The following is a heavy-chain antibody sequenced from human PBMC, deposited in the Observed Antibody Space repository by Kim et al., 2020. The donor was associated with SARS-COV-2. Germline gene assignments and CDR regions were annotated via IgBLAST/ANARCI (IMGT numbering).Heavy chain of an antibody. Sequence: PVKGRFTISRDNSKNTLYLQMNSLRAEDTAVYYCAKVQADSYQHDAFDIWGQGTMVTVSS. CDR3: AKVQADSYQHDAFDI. V-gene: IGHV3-30*02. D-gene: IGHD5-18*01. J-gene: IGHJ3*02.